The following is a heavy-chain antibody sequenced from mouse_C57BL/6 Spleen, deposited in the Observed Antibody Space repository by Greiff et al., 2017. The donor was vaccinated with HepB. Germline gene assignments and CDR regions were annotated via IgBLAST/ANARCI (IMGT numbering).Heavy chain of an antibody. Sequence: QVQLQQPGAELVKPGASVKMSCKASGYTFTSYWITWVKQRPGQGLEWIGDIYPGSGSTNYNEKFKSKATLTVDTSSSTAYMQLSSLTSEDSAVYYCARDYYSNYGWYFDVWGTGTTVTVSS. D-gene: IGHD2-5*01. CDR3: ARDYYSNYGWYFDV. J-gene: IGHJ1*03. V-gene: IGHV1-55*01. CDR1: GYTFTSYW. CDR2: IYPGSGST.